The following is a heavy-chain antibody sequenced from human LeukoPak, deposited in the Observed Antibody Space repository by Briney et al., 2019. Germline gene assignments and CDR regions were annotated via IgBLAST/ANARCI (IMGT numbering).Heavy chain of an antibody. CDR3: ATYYRGVGGRGH. V-gene: IGHV4-61*08. D-gene: IGHD2-15*01. CDR2: IYYSGST. J-gene: IGHJ4*02. CDR1: GGSISSGDYY. Sequence: PSETLSLTCTVSGGSISSGDYYWSWIRQPPGQGLEWIGQIYYSGSTHYNPALQSRLTMSLDTSKNQFSLTVTSVTAADTAVYYCATYYRGVGGRGHWGQGTLVTVST.